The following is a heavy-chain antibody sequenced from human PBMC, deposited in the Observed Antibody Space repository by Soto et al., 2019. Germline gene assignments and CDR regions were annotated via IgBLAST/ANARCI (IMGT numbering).Heavy chain of an antibody. V-gene: IGHV3-23*01. CDR2: ISGSGGST. CDR1: GFTFSSYA. Sequence: EVQLLESGGGLVQPGGSLRLSCAASGFTFSSYAMSWVRQAPGKGLEWVSAISGSGGSTYYADSVKGRFTISRDNSKNTLYLQMNSLRAEDTAVYYSAKPSYSGYDRAAFDYWGQGTLVTVSS. CDR3: AKPSYSGYDRAAFDY. J-gene: IGHJ4*02. D-gene: IGHD5-12*01.